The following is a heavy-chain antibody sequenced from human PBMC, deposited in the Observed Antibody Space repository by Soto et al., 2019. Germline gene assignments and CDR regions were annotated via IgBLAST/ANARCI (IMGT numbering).Heavy chain of an antibody. CDR3: ARLPAANYYYGMDV. Sequence: QVQLVQSGAEVKKPGSSVKVSCKASGGTFSSYTVSWVRQAPGQGLEWMGRIIPILGIANYAQKFQGRVTITADKSTSTAYMELSSLRSEDTAVYYCARLPAANYYYGMDVWGQGTTVTVSS. J-gene: IGHJ6*02. CDR2: IIPILGIA. CDR1: GGTFSSYT. D-gene: IGHD2-2*01. V-gene: IGHV1-69*02.